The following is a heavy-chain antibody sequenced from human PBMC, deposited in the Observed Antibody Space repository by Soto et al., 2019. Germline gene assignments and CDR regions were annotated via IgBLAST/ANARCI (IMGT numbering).Heavy chain of an antibody. J-gene: IGHJ4*02. CDR1: GGTFSSYA. V-gene: IGHV1-69*06. CDR3: ARRWAAYYYGSGSYYPIDY. Sequence: QVQLVQSGAEVKKPGSSVRVSCKASGGTFSSYAINWVRQAPGQGLEWMGGIIPIFGTANYAQKFQGRVTITADKSTSTAYMELSSLRSEDTAVYYCARRWAAYYYGSGSYYPIDYWGQGTLVTVSS. D-gene: IGHD3-10*01. CDR2: IIPIFGTA.